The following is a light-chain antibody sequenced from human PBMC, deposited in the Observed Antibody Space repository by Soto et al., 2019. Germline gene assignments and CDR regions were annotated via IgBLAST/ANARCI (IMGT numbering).Light chain of an antibody. CDR2: AAS. CDR3: QQSFSTVLT. J-gene: IGKJ4*01. CDR1: QSIGFY. V-gene: IGKV1-39*01. Sequence: DIQMTQSPSSLSASVGDRVTITCRASQSIGFYLNWYQQKPGKAPNLLIYAASSLQSGVPSRFSGSGSGTDFTLTISSLQPEDFATYYCQQSFSTVLTFGGGTKVEIK.